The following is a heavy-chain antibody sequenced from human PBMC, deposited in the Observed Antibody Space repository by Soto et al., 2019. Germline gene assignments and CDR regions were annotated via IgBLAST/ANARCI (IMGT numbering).Heavy chain of an antibody. CDR3: ARDLAAAINYYYYGMDV. CDR2: IIPIFGTA. Sequence: GASVKVSCKASGGTFSSYAISWVRQAPGQGLEWMGGIIPIFGTANYAQKFQGRVTITADESTSTAYMELSSLRSEDTAVYYCARDLAAAINYYYYGMDVWGQGTTVTVSS. V-gene: IGHV1-69*13. D-gene: IGHD6-13*01. J-gene: IGHJ6*02. CDR1: GGTFSSYA.